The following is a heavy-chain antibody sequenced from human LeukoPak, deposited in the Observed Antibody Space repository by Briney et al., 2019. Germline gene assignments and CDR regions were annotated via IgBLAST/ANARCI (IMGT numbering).Heavy chain of an antibody. J-gene: IGHJ4*02. Sequence: GESLRLSCAASGFTFSSDWMHWVRHTPGKGLVWGSRISSDGTITNYADSVKGRFTISRDNAKNTLYVQMNSLRAEDTAVYYCARGAPYFDNWGQGILVTVSS. CDR2: ISSDGTIT. CDR1: GFTFSSDW. V-gene: IGHV3-74*01. CDR3: ARGAPYFDN.